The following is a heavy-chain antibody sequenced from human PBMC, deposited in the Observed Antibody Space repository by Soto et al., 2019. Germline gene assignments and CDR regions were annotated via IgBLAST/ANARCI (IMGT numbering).Heavy chain of an antibody. CDR1: GGSISSSNW. J-gene: IGHJ4*02. CDR3: ARTGVSDGDEVFDS. D-gene: IGHD4-17*01. CDR2: IYHSGTT. V-gene: IGHV4-4*02. Sequence: QVKLQESGPGLVKPSGTLSLTCAVSGGSISSSNWCSWVRQPPGMVLEWIGEIYHSGTTNYNPSLMSRVTISVDRSKNQYALKLSSVTVAATAVYYFARTGVSDGDEVFDSLVQGNLLTVSS.